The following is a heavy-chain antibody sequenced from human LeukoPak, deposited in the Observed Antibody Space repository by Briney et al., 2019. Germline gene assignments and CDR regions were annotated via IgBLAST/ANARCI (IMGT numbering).Heavy chain of an antibody. CDR1: GFTFSSYG. CDR3: ATQVAAPSGSGVLFDY. Sequence: GGSLRLSCAASGFTFSSYGMSWVRQAPGKGLEWVSAISGSGGSTYYADSVKGRFTISRDNSKNTLYLQMNSLRAEDTAVYYCATQVAAPSGSGVLFDYWGQGTLVTVSS. V-gene: IGHV3-23*01. J-gene: IGHJ4*02. D-gene: IGHD2-15*01. CDR2: ISGSGGST.